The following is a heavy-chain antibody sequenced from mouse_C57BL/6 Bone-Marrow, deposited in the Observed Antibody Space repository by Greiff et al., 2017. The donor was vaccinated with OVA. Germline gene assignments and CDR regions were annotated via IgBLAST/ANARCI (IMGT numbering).Heavy chain of an antibody. J-gene: IGHJ4*01. CDR3: ARDWDGAMDY. Sequence: VQLQQSGAELARPGASVKLSCKASGYTFTSYGISWVKQRTGQGLEWIGEIYPRSGNTYYNEKFKGKATLTADKSSSTAYMELRGLTSEDSAVYFCARDWDGAMDYWGQGTSVTVSS. D-gene: IGHD4-1*01. V-gene: IGHV1-81*01. CDR2: IYPRSGNT. CDR1: GYTFTSYG.